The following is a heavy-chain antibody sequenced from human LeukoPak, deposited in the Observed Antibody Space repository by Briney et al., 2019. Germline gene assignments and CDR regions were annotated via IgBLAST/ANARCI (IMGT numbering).Heavy chain of an antibody. CDR1: GGSISSSNYY. J-gene: IGHJ4*02. CDR3: ARSSCPGGSCYDNRGYFDY. D-gene: IGHD2-15*01. V-gene: IGHV4-39*07. CDR2: IYYSGST. Sequence: PSETLSLTCTVSGGSISSSNYYWGWIRQPPGKGLEWIGNIYYSGSTYYNPSFKSRVTISVDTSKNQFSLKLTSVTAADTALYYCARSSCPGGSCYDNRGYFDYWGQGTLVTVSS.